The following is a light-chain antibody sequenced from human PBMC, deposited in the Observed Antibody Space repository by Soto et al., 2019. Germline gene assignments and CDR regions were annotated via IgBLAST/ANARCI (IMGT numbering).Light chain of an antibody. V-gene: IGLV2-14*03. J-gene: IGLJ3*02. CDR3: SSYTSSYTWI. CDR2: GVT. Sequence: QSALTQPASVSGSPGQLITISCSGTTNDVGGYNYVSWYQQHPGKAPKLLIYGVTDRPSGVSSRFSGSKSGNAASLTISGLQAEDEGDYYCSSYTSSYTWIFGGGTQLTVL. CDR1: TNDVGGYNY.